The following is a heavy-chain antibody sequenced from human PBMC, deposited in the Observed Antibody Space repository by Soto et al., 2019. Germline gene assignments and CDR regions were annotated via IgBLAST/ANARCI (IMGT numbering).Heavy chain of an antibody. Sequence: QLQLQESGSGLVKPSQTLSLTCAVSGGSISSGGYSWSWIRQPPGKGLEWIGYTYHSGRTYYNPSLKSRVTISVDRSKNQFSLKLSSVTAADTAVYYCARASPYCTNGVCFFDYWGQGTLVTVSS. CDR3: ARASPYCTNGVCFFDY. D-gene: IGHD2-8*01. CDR2: TYHSGRT. J-gene: IGHJ4*02. V-gene: IGHV4-30-2*01. CDR1: GGSISSGGYS.